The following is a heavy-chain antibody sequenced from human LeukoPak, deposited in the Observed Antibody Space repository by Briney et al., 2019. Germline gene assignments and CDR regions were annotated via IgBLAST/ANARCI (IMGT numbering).Heavy chain of an antibody. J-gene: IGHJ4*02. CDR1: SGSISYHY. CDR2: AHHSERT. V-gene: IGHV4-59*11. Sequence: SVTLSLTCTVSSGSISYHYWSWLRQPTGKGLEWIGNAHHSERTHYNPSLTRRVTTSADTSKNQISLKLRSVTAADTAVYYCARELGNNVDTAMVFDYWGQGALVTVSS. D-gene: IGHD5-18*01. CDR3: ARELGNNVDTAMVFDY.